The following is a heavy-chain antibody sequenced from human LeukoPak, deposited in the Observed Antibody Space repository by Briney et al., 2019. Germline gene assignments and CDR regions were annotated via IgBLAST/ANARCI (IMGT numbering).Heavy chain of an antibody. CDR2: MYYSGST. D-gene: IGHD2-15*01. Sequence: PSETLSLTCTVSGGSISSSSYHWGWIRRPPGKGLEWIGNMYYSGSTYYNPSLKSRVTLSVDTSKNQFSLKMSSVSAADTALYYCARLYGSTLYFGYWGQGTLVTVSS. J-gene: IGHJ4*02. CDR1: GGSISSSSYH. V-gene: IGHV4-39*01. CDR3: ARLYGSTLYFGY.